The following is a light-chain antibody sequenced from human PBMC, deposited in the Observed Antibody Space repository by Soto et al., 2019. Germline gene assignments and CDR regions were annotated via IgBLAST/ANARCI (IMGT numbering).Light chain of an antibody. CDR2: DTS. V-gene: IGKV3-11*01. CDR1: QNINIF. CDR3: QQRYNWPSLT. J-gene: IGKJ4*01. Sequence: EVVLTQSPATLSLSPGERATLSCRASQNINIFLAWYQQKPGQAPRLLIYDTSNRATGIPARFSGSGSGTDFTLTISSLEPEDPAVYYSQQRYNWPSLTFGGGTKVEIK.